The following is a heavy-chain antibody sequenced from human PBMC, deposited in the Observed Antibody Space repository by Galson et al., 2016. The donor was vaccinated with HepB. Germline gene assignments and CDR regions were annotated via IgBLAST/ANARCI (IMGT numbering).Heavy chain of an antibody. D-gene: IGHD2/OR15-2a*01. Sequence: QSGAEVKKPGEFLQISCKASGYGFTSNWIGWVRQMPGKGLEWMGIIFPGDSDTKYNPSFQGQVTMSVDKSTNTAYLQWNSLKASDTAMYYCGRGQIDFDFWGQGTLVTVSS. CDR1: GYGFTSNW. CDR3: GRGQIDFDF. CDR2: IFPGDSDT. V-gene: IGHV5-51*03. J-gene: IGHJ4*02.